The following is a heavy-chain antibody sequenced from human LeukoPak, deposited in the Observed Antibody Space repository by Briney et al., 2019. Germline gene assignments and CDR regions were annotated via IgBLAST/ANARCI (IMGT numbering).Heavy chain of an antibody. CDR3: ARDERLPAAMHY. CDR1: GGTFSSYA. V-gene: IGHV1-69*01. Sequence: SSVKVSCKASGGTFSSYAISWVRQAPGQGLEWMGGIIPIFGTANYAQKFQGGVTITADESTSTAYMELSSLRSEDTAVYYCARDERLPAAMHYRGQGTLVTVSS. D-gene: IGHD2-2*01. J-gene: IGHJ4*02. CDR2: IIPIFGTA.